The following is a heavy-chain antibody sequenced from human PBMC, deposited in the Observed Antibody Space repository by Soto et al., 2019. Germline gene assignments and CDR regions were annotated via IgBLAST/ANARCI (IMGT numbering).Heavy chain of an antibody. D-gene: IGHD3-22*01. CDR3: AKGSASAYNYYVDS. V-gene: IGHV3-23*01. CDR2: ISGSGSST. J-gene: IGHJ4*02. Sequence: EVQLLESGGGLVQPGGSLRLSCAAAGFTFSNYAMSWVRQAPGKGLEWVSAISGSGSSTYYVDSVKGRFTISRDNSKNTLYLQMNSLRAEDTAVYYCAKGSASAYNYYVDSWGQGTLVTVS. CDR1: GFTFSNYA.